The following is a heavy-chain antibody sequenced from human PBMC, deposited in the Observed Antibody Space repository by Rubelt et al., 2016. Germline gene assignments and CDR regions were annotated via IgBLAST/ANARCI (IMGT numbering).Heavy chain of an antibody. D-gene: IGHD1-7*01. Sequence: KPGASVRVSCEVSGYTFTGHYIHWVRQAPRHGLEWMGWINPNSGVTNYAQKSQGRVALTRDTSISTVSMELSRLTSDDTAVYYCVRENWYYDNWGQGTLVTVSS. V-gene: IGHV1-2*02. CDR2: INPNSGVT. CDR3: VRENWYYDN. CDR1: GYTFTGHY. J-gene: IGHJ4*02.